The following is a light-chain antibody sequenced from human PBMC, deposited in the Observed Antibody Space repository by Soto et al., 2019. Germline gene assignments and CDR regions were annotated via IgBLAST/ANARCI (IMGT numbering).Light chain of an antibody. Sequence: DIQMTQCPSSLSASVGDRLTITCQASQDISNYLNWYQQKPGKAPKLLISDASILETGVPSRFSGSGSGTDFTFTISNLQPEDIATYYCQQYDDTPITFGQGTRLDIK. CDR2: DAS. J-gene: IGKJ5*01. V-gene: IGKV1-33*01. CDR1: QDISNY. CDR3: QQYDDTPIT.